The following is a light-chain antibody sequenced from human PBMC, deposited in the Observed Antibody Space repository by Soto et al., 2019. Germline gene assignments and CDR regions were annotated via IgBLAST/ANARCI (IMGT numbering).Light chain of an antibody. Sequence: EIALTQSPGPLSLSPGERATLSCRASQSVSSSFLAWYQQKPGQAPRLLIYGASSRAAGIPDRFSGSGSGTEFTLTISRLEPEDFAVYYCQQYGNSPWTFGQGTKVEIK. CDR1: QSVSSSF. J-gene: IGKJ1*01. CDR3: QQYGNSPWT. CDR2: GAS. V-gene: IGKV3-20*01.